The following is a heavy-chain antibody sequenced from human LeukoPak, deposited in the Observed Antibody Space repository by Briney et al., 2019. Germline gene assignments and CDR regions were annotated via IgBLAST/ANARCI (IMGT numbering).Heavy chain of an antibody. Sequence: SETLSLTCALYGGSFTGYYWRWIRQPPGKGLEWIGEINHSGSTKYNPSLKSRVTISVDTSKNQFSLKLSSVTAADTAVYYCAKNLVLLFRDWYFDLWGRGTLVTVSS. CDR2: INHSGST. J-gene: IGHJ2*01. V-gene: IGHV4-34*01. CDR3: AKNLVLLFRDWYFDL. CDR1: GGSFTGYY. D-gene: IGHD2/OR15-2a*01.